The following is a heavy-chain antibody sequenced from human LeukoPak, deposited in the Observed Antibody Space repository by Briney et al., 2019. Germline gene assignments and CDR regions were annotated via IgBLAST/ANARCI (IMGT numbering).Heavy chain of an antibody. J-gene: IGHJ4*02. V-gene: IGHV1-2*02. CDR2: INPNSGGT. D-gene: IGHD2-2*01. Sequence: ASVKVSCKASGYTFTSYDINWVRQATGQGLEWMGWINPNSGGTNYAQKFQGRVTMTRDTSISTAYMELSRLRSDDTAVYYCARAVGSIVVVPAAQFDYWGQGTLVTVSS. CDR1: GYTFTSYD. CDR3: ARAVGSIVVVPAAQFDY.